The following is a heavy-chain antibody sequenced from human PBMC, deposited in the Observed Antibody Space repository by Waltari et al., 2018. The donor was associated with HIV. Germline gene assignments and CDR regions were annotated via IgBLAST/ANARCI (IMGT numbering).Heavy chain of an antibody. Sequence: QLQLQESGPGVVKPLETLSLTCTVSGGFFRSSDYYWDWIRQSPGKGLEWIVNIKYGGNTSYNPSLGSRVSMSIDTSRGQFSLTLKDVTAADTAVYFWARRGNYRAAEYNYCGPWGQGIQVIVSS. V-gene: IGHV4-39*01. CDR1: GGFFRSSDYY. CDR2: IKYGGNT. D-gene: IGHD1-7*01. CDR3: ARRGNYRAAEYNYCGP. J-gene: IGHJ5*02.